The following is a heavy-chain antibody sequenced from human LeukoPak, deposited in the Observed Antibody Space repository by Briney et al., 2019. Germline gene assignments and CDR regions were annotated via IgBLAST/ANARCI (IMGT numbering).Heavy chain of an antibody. D-gene: IGHD2-21*02. CDR2: INPSGGST. CDR1: GYTFTSYY. CDR3: ARASHCGGDCYLNYFDY. J-gene: IGHJ4*02. Sequence: GASVKVSCKASGYTFTSYYMHWVRQAPGQGLEWMGIINPSGGSTSYAQKFQGRVTMTGDTSTSTVYMELSSLRSEDTAVYYCARASHCGGDCYLNYFDYWGQGTLVTVSS. V-gene: IGHV1-46*01.